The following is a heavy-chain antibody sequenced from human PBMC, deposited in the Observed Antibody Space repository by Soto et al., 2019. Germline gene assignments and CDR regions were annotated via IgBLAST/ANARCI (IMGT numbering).Heavy chain of an antibody. CDR2: IIPIFGTA. CDR3: ARDLTGDGRREDWFDP. Sequence: QVQLVQSGAEVKKPGSSVKVSCKASGGTFSSYAISWVRQAPGQGLEWMGGIIPIFGTANYAQKFQGRVTITADESTSTAYMELSSLRSADTAVYYCARDLTGDGRREDWFDPWGQGTLVTVSS. D-gene: IGHD7-27*01. CDR1: GGTFSSYA. V-gene: IGHV1-69*01. J-gene: IGHJ5*02.